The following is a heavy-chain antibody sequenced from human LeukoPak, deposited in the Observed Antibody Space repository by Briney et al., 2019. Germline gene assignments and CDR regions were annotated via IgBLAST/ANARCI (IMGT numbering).Heavy chain of an antibody. J-gene: IGHJ4*02. D-gene: IGHD3-22*01. V-gene: IGHV3-7*01. CDR3: ARGTYDSSGYYYLDY. CDR2: IKQDGSEK. CDR1: GFTFSSYW. Sequence: GGSLRLSCAASGFTFSSYWMSWVRQAPGKGLEWVANIKQDGSEKYYVDSVKGRFTISKDNAKNSLYLQMNSLRAEDTAVYYCARGTYDSSGYYYLDYWGQGTLVTVSS.